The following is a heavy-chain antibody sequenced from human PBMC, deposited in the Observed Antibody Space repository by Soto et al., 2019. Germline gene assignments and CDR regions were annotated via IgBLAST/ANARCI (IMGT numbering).Heavy chain of an antibody. Sequence: ASVKVSCKASGYTFTGYYMHWVRQAPGQGLEWMGWINPNSGGTNYAQKFQGWVTMTRDTSISTAYMELSRLRSDDTAVYYCARDPNYYGSGSYYSYYYYGMDVWGRGTTVTVSS. CDR2: INPNSGGT. CDR3: ARDPNYYGSGSYYSYYYYGMDV. J-gene: IGHJ6*02. D-gene: IGHD3-10*01. CDR1: GYTFTGYY. V-gene: IGHV1-2*04.